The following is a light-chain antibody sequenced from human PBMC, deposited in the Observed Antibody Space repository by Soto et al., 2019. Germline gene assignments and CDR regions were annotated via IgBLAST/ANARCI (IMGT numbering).Light chain of an antibody. V-gene: IGKV1-39*01. CDR3: QHYGSSPPWT. J-gene: IGKJ1*01. CDR2: AAS. CDR1: QSISNY. Sequence: IQMTQSPSSLSAFVGDRVTITCRASQSISNYLNWYQQKPGKAPKLLIYAASSLQSGVPSRFSGSGSGTDFTLTISRLEPEDFAVYYCQHYGSSPPWTFGQGTKVDFK.